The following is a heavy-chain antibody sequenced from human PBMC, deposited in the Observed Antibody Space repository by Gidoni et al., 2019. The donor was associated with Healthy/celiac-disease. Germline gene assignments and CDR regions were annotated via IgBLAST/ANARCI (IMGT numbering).Heavy chain of an antibody. CDR2: MNPNSGNT. D-gene: IGHD2-15*01. J-gene: IGHJ4*02. Sequence: SSHDINWVRQATGQGLEWMGWMNPNSGNTGYEQKFQGRVTMTRNTSMSTAYMELSSLTSEDTAIYYCARGVTPEVFVDYWGQGTLVTVSS. CDR3: ARGVTPEVFVDY. V-gene: IGHV1-8*01. CDR1: SSHD.